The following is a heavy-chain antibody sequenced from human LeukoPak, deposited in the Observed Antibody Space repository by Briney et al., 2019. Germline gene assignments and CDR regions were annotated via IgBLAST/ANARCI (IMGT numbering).Heavy chain of an antibody. J-gene: IGHJ6*02. D-gene: IGHD2-15*01. Sequence: GGSLRLSCAASGFTFSSYAMSWVRQAPGKGLEWVSAISGSGGSTYYADSVKGRFTISRDNSKNTLFLQMNSLRAEDTAVYYCAKNLYCGGGSCYPSALGMDVWGQGATVTVSS. CDR2: ISGSGGST. CDR1: GFTFSSYA. V-gene: IGHV3-23*01. CDR3: AKNLYCGGGSCYPSALGMDV.